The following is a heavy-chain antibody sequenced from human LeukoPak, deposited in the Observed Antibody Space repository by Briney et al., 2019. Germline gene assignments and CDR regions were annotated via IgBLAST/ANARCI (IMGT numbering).Heavy chain of an antibody. CDR2: ISGSGGST. V-gene: IGHV3-23*01. Sequence: GGSLRLSCAASGFTFSSYAMSWVRQAPGKGLEWVSAISGSGGSTYYADSVKGRFTISRDNSKNTLYLQMNSLRAEDKAVYYCAKVPHYDFWGGEKAPYYYYYMDVWGKGTTVTVSS. D-gene: IGHD3-3*01. CDR1: GFTFSSYA. CDR3: AKVPHYDFWGGEKAPYYYYYMDV. J-gene: IGHJ6*03.